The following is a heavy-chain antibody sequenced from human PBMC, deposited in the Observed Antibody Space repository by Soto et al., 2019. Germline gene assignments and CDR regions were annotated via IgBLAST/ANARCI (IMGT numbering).Heavy chain of an antibody. CDR1: GYSFTSYW. J-gene: IGHJ3*02. CDR2: IYPGDSDA. CDR3: ARWRPVTMIVVVNEHDAFDI. D-gene: IGHD3-22*01. V-gene: IGHV5-51*01. Sequence: GESLKISCKGSGYSFTSYWIGWVRQMPGKGLEWMGIIYPGDSDARSSPFFQGQVTISADKSITTAFLQWSSLKASDTAMYYFARWRPVTMIVVVNEHDAFDIWGQGTMVTVSS.